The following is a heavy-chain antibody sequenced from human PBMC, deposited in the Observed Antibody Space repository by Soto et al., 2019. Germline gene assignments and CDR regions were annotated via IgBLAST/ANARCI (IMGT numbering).Heavy chain of an antibody. D-gene: IGHD1-26*01. CDR2: VLASGTGT. J-gene: IGHJ4*02. CDR1: GFTFSTLA. CDR3: ASVRVGY. V-gene: IGHV3-23*01. Sequence: EVQLLESGGGSVQPGGSLRLSCAASGFTFSTLAMTWVRQAPGKGLEWASSVLASGTGTYYADSVKGRFTISRDNSKNTVYLQMNSLSAEDTALYYCASVRVGYWGQGTLVTVSS.